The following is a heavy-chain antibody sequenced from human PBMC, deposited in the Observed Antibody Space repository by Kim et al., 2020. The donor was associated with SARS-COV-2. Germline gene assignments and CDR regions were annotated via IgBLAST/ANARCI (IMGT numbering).Heavy chain of an antibody. J-gene: IGHJ3*02. CDR3: ARGILRTKGAFDI. Sequence: ADPGKGRFTTSRDNAKNTLYLQMNSLRAEDTALYYCARGILRTKGAFDIWGQGAMVTVSS. D-gene: IGHD1-26*01. V-gene: IGHV3-74*01.